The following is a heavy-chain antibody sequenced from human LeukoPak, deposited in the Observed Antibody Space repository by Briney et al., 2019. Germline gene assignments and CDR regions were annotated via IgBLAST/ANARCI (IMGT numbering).Heavy chain of an antibody. CDR2: INHSGST. Sequence: SETLSLTCAVYGGSFSGYYWSWIRQPPGKGLEWIGEINHSGSTNYNPSLKSRVTISVDTSKNQFSLTLSSVTAADTAVYYCARGGSSMVRGLRNAFDIWGQGTMVTVSS. J-gene: IGHJ3*02. V-gene: IGHV4-34*01. CDR3: ARGGSSMVRGLRNAFDI. CDR1: GGSFSGYY. D-gene: IGHD3-10*01.